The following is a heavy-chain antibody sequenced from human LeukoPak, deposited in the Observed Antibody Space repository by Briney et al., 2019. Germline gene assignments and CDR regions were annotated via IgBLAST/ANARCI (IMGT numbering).Heavy chain of an antibody. J-gene: IGHJ4*02. D-gene: IGHD2-15*01. Sequence: ASVKVSCKASGYTFTSYDINWVRQATGQGLEWMGWMNPNSGNTGYAQKFQGRVTMTRNTSISTAYMELSSLRSEDTAMYYCQLVVAGTLYDYWGQGTLVTVSS. CDR2: MNPNSGNT. CDR1: GYTFTSYD. CDR3: QLVVAGTLYDY. V-gene: IGHV1-8*01.